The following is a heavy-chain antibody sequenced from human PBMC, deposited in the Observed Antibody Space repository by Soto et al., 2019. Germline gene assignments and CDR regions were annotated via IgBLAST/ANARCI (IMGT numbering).Heavy chain of an antibody. CDR3: ARRGSSPAYYYMDV. CDR2: IYYSGST. Sequence: SETLSLTCTVSGGSISSSSYYWGWIRQPPGKGLEWIGSIYYSGSTYYNPSLNSRVTISVDTSKNQFSLKLSSVTAADTAVYYCARRGSSPAYYYMDVWGKGTTVTVSS. V-gene: IGHV4-39*01. CDR1: GGSISSSSYY. J-gene: IGHJ6*03. D-gene: IGHD6-6*01.